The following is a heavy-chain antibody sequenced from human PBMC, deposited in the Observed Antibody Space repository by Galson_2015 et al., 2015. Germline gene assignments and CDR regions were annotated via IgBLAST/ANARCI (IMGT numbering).Heavy chain of an antibody. CDR3: AREGRYCSGGSCYSGWFDP. V-gene: IGHV1-58*01. J-gene: IGHJ5*02. D-gene: IGHD2-15*01. CDR1: GFTFTSSA. CDR2: IVVGSGNT. Sequence: SVKVSCKASGFTFTSSAVQWVRQARGQRLEWIGWIVVGSGNTNYAQKFQERVTITRDTSASTAYMELSSLRSEDTAVYYCAREGRYCSGGSCYSGWFDPWGQGTLVTVSS.